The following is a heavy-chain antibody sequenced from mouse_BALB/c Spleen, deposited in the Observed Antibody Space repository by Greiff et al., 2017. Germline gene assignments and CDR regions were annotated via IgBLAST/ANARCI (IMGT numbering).Heavy chain of an antibody. CDR1: GFTFSSFG. V-gene: IGHV5-17*02. Sequence: DVQLQESGGGLVQPGGSRKLSCAASGFTFSSFGMHWVRQAPEKGLEWVAYISSGSSTIYYADTVKGRFTISRDNPKNTLFLQMTSLRSEDTAMYYCARSGYWGQGTTLTVSS. CDR2: ISSGSSTI. CDR3: ARSGY. J-gene: IGHJ2*01.